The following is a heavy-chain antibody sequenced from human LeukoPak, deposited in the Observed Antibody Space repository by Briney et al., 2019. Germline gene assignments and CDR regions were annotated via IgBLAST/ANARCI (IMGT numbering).Heavy chain of an antibody. Sequence: GGSLTLSCAASGFNFGNSWMSWVRQAPGKGLEWVANIHQNGSAKYHVDSVNGRFTISRDNAKNSLYLQMNSLRAEDTAVYYCATWDGNGYYFDYWGQGTLVTVSS. CDR1: GFNFGNSW. V-gene: IGHV3-7*01. D-gene: IGHD3-22*01. J-gene: IGHJ4*02. CDR3: ATWDGNGYYFDY. CDR2: IHQNGSAK.